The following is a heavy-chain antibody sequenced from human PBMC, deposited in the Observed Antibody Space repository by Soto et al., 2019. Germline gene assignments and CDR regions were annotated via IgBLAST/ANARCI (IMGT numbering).Heavy chain of an antibody. J-gene: IGHJ4*02. V-gene: IGHV4-34*01. Sequence: SETLSLTCAVYVGSFSGYYWSLLRQPPGKGLEWIGEINQSGSANYNPSLKSRVTISIDTSKNQFSLKLSSVTAADTAVYYCARNYPIAVAGIYYFDYWGQGTLVTVSS. CDR2: INQSGSA. CDR1: VGSFSGYY. CDR3: ARNYPIAVAGIYYFDY. D-gene: IGHD6-19*01.